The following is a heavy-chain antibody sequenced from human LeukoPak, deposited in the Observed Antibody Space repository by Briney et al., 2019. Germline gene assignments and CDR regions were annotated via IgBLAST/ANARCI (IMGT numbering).Heavy chain of an antibody. Sequence: PGGSLRLSCAASGFTLSSYGMHWVRQAPGKGLEWVAVISYDGSNKYYADSVKGRFTISRDNSKNTLYLQMNSLRAEDTAVYYCAKDSSGYSSYYYYGMDVWGQGTTVTVSS. D-gene: IGHD3-22*01. CDR2: ISYDGSNK. CDR1: GFTLSSYG. J-gene: IGHJ6*02. V-gene: IGHV3-30*18. CDR3: AKDSSGYSSYYYYGMDV.